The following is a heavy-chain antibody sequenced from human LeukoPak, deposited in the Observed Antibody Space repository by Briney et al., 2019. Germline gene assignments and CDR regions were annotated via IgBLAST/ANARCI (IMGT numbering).Heavy chain of an antibody. Sequence: SETLSLTCTVSGGSISSYYWSWIRQPAGKGLEWIGRIYTSGSTNYNPSLKSRVTISVDTSKNQFSLKLSSVTAADTAVYYCARDRGGITMVRGAPLYYYGMDVWGKGTTVTVSS. J-gene: IGHJ6*04. D-gene: IGHD3-10*01. CDR1: GGSISSYY. V-gene: IGHV4-4*07. CDR3: ARDRGGITMVRGAPLYYYGMDV. CDR2: IYTSGST.